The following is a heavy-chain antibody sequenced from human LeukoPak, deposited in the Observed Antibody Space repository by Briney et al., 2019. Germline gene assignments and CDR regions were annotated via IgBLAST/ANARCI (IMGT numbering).Heavy chain of an antibody. J-gene: IGHJ5*02. V-gene: IGHV1-46*01. CDR3: ARDNSVGEIAWWFDP. D-gene: IGHD1-26*01. CDR1: GYTFTSYG. Sequence: GASVKVSCKASGYTFTSYGISWVRQAPGPGLEWMGLINPSGSSTLYAQKFQGRVTMTRDMSTTTDYMELSSLRSEDTAVYYCARDNSVGEIAWWFDPWGQGTLVTVSS. CDR2: INPSGSST.